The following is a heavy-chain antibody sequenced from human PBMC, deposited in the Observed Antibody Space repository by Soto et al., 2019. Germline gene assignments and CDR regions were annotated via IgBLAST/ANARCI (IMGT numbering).Heavy chain of an antibody. CDR2: ISAYNGNT. D-gene: IGHD3-3*01. V-gene: IGHV1-18*01. CDR3: ARGYYDFWSGYTFDY. CDR1: GYTFPSYG. J-gene: IGHJ4*02. Sequence: ASVKVSCKASGYTFPSYGISWVRQAPGQGLEWMGWISAYNGNTNYAQKLQGRVTMTTDTSTSTAYMELRSLRSDDTAVYYCARGYYDFWSGYTFDYWGQGTLVTVSS.